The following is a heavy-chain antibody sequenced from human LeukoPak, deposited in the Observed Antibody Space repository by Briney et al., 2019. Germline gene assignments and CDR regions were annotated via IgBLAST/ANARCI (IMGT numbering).Heavy chain of an antibody. V-gene: IGHV3-33*01. Sequence: PGGSLRLSCAASGFTFSSYGMHWVRQAPGKGLEWVAVIWYDGSNKYYADSVKGRFTISRDNSKNTLYLQKNSLRAEDTAVYYCARGLGRLRYCSSTSCYSLDYWGQGTLVTVSS. CDR2: IWYDGSNK. CDR3: ARGLGRLRYCSSTSCYSLDY. CDR1: GFTFSSYG. J-gene: IGHJ4*02. D-gene: IGHD2-2*01.